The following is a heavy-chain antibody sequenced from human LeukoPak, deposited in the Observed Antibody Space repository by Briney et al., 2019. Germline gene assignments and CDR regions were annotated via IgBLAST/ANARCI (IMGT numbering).Heavy chain of an antibody. CDR1: GFTFSSYA. CDR3: ARHQQWQVIHYYHYMDV. Sequence: GGSLRLSCAASGFTFSSYAMHWVRQAPGKGLEWVAVISYDGSNKYYADSVKGRFTISRDNSKNTLYLQMNSLRAEDTAVYYCARHQQWQVIHYYHYMDVWDKGTTVTVSS. CDR2: ISYDGSNK. D-gene: IGHD6-19*01. V-gene: IGHV3-30*04. J-gene: IGHJ6*03.